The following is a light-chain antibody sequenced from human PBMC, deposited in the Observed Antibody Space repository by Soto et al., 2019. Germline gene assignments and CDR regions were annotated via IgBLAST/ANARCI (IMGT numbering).Light chain of an antibody. CDR3: QQSFSIPFT. CDR1: QTISRS. V-gene: IGKV1-39*01. CDR2: AAT. Sequence: DIQMTQSTASLSASLGYKVTIACRTSQTISRSLNWYHHRPGKAPRLLVYAATTLQSGVPSRFSGSGSGTDFNLTISSLQHEDFATYYCQQSFSIPFTFGPGTKADIK. J-gene: IGKJ3*01.